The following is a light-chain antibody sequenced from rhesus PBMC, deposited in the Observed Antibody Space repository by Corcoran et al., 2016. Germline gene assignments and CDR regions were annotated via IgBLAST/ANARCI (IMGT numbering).Light chain of an antibody. J-gene: IGKJ1*01. CDR2: GAS. Sequence: EIVLTQSPATLSLSPGERATLSCRASQRVSSSLDWYQQRPDQAPRHLIYGASNRDTGIPDRFSGSGYGTDFTLTISSLGPEDFAVYDCQQYSDWRTFGQGTKVEFK. CDR3: QQYSDWRT. CDR1: QRVSSS. V-gene: IGKV3-42*03.